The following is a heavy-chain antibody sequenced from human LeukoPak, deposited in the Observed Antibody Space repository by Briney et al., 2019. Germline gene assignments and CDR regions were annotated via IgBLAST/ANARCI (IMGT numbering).Heavy chain of an antibody. CDR3: ARDLGTIFGVVKHNWFDP. CDR1: GGTFSSYA. D-gene: IGHD3-3*01. CDR2: IIPILGIA. J-gene: IGHJ5*02. Sequence: SVKVSCKASGGTFSSYAISWVRQAPGQGFEWMGRIIPILGIANYAQKFQDRVTITADKSTSTAYMELSSLRSEDTAVYYCARDLGTIFGVVKHNWFDPWGQGTLVTVSS. V-gene: IGHV1-69*04.